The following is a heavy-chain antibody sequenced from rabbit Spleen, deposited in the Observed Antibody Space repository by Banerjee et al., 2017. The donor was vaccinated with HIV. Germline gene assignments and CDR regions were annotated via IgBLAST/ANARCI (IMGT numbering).Heavy chain of an antibody. Sequence: QEQLVESGGGLVQPGGSLTLSCKAAGIDFTNYYISWVRQAPGKGLEWIGCIYTGNGKTYYARWAKGRFTISKTSSSTVDLKMTSLTAADTATYFCARDAGSYDYIDGYFNLWGQGTLVTVS. V-gene: IGHV1S45*01. CDR3: ARDAGSYDYIDGYFNL. CDR2: IYTGNGKT. D-gene: IGHD8-1*01. CDR1: GIDFTNYY. J-gene: IGHJ4*01.